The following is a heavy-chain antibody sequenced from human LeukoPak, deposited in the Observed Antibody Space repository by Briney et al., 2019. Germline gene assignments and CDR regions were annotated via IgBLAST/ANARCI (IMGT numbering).Heavy chain of an antibody. CDR1: GGSISSNNDY. V-gene: IGHV4-39*01. CDR2: IKYSGHT. D-gene: IGHD3-10*01. J-gene: IGHJ3*02. Sequence: SETLSLTCTVSGGSISSNNDYWGWIRQPPGQGLEWIGSIKYSGHTYYSPSLKSRVTISVDTSNNQLSLRLTSVTAADTAVYYCAKQRAFFGEWAFDIWGQGTTVTVSS. CDR3: AKQRAFFGEWAFDI.